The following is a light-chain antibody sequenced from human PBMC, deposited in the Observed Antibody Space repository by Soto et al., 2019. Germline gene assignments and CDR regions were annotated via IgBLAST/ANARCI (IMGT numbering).Light chain of an antibody. CDR1: SRDVGSYNL. CDR2: EVF. CDR3: CSYAGRATYV. Sequence: QSLLAQPASVSGTPSLSIPISRTAPSRDVGSYNLVSWYQQYPGKAPKLIIFEVFKRPSGVSHRFSGSKSGNTASLTISGLQAEDEANYDCCSYAGRATYVFGGGTKVTVL. J-gene: IGLJ1*01. V-gene: IGLV2-23*02.